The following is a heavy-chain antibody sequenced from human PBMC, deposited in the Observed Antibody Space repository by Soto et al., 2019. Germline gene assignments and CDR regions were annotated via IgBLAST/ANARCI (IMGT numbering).Heavy chain of an antibody. CDR3: AGDPRPNDAFDM. Sequence: QVQLVQSGAEVKKPGSSVKVSCKASGGTFSSYTISWVRQAPGQGLEWMGRLIPILGRANYAQKFKCRVTITVIKSTSTAYMELSSVISEDRAVYYCAGDPRPNDAFDMWGQGTMVTVSS. J-gene: IGHJ3*02. CDR1: GGTFSSYT. CDR2: LIPILGRA. V-gene: IGHV1-69*08.